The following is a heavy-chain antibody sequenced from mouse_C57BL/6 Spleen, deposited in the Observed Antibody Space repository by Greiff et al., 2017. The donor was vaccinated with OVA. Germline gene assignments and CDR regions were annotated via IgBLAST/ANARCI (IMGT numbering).Heavy chain of an antibody. CDR3: ARNQVGRYFDV. D-gene: IGHD4-1*01. J-gene: IGHJ1*03. Sequence: QVHVKQSGPGLVQPSQSLSITCTVSGFSLTSYGVHWVRQSPGKGLEWLGVIWSGGSTDYNAAFISRLSISKDNSKSQVFFKMNSLQADDTAIYYCARNQVGRYFDVWGTGTTVTVSS. CDR2: IWSGGST. CDR1: GFSLTSYG. V-gene: IGHV2-2*01.